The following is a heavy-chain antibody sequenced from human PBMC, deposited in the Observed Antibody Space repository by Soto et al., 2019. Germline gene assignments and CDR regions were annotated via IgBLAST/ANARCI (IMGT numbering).Heavy chain of an antibody. CDR1: GGSFSGYY. CDR2: INHSGST. V-gene: IGHV4-34*01. Sequence: SETLSLTCAVYGGSFSGYYWSWIRQPPGKGLEWIGEINHSGSTNYNPSLKSRVTISVDTSKNQFSLKLSSVTAADTAVYYCVRNVLLWFGLDPWGQGTLVTVSS. J-gene: IGHJ5*02. D-gene: IGHD3-10*01. CDR3: VRNVLLWFGLDP.